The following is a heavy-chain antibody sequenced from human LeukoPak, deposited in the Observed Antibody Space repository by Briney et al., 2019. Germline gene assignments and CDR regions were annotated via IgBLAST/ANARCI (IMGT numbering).Heavy chain of an antibody. CDR2: MKEDGSEI. D-gene: IGHD5/OR15-5a*01. V-gene: IGHV3-7*04. CDR1: GFTFSTYW. CDR3: ARGVYYFDS. Sequence: PGGSLRLSCVASGFTFSTYWMTWVRQAPGKGLEWVAYMKEDGSEIYYLDSVKGRFTISRDNAKKSLYPQMSSLIAEDTAVYYCARGVYYFDSWGQGTLVTVSS. J-gene: IGHJ4*02.